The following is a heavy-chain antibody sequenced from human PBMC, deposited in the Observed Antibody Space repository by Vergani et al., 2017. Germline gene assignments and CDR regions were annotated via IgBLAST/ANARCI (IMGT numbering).Heavy chain of an antibody. J-gene: IGHJ5*02. CDR3: ARDRRSRYSSSWGNWFDP. D-gene: IGHD6-13*01. CDR1: GGSLRGYY. Sequence: QVRLQESGPGLVKPSETLSLTCSVSGGSLRGYYWSWIRQPPGKELEWIGYMYHSGSTNYNPSLETRVTISGDTSKNQFSLQLNAVTPEDTAVYYCARDRRSRYSSSWGNWFDPWGQGTLVTVSS. V-gene: IGHV4-59*12. CDR2: MYHSGST.